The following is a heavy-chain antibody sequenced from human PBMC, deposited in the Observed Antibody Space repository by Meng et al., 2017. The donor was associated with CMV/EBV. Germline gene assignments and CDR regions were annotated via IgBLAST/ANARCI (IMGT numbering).Heavy chain of an antibody. J-gene: IGHJ4*02. Sequence: GGSLRLSCAASGFTFDDYAMHWVRQAPGKGLEWVSGISWNSGSIGYADSVKGRFTISRDNAKNSLYLQMNSLRAEDTALYYCAKDAAPSIAVAGAYYFDYWDQGTLVTVSS. V-gene: IGHV3-9*01. CDR2: ISWNSGSI. D-gene: IGHD6-19*01. CDR3: AKDAAPSIAVAGAYYFDY. CDR1: GFTFDDYA.